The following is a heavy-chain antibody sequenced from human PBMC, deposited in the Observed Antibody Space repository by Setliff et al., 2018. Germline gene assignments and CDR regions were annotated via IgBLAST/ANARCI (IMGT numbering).Heavy chain of an antibody. V-gene: IGHV3-48*01. CDR3: ARDSSGSYYNVYYYYYYYMDV. J-gene: IGHJ6*03. CDR2: MSHTSMI. Sequence: GGSLRLSCAASGFNFNSYSMNWVRQAPGKGLEWVSYMSHTSMIYYADSVKGRFTISRDSAKNSLYLQLNSLRAEDTAMYFCARDSSGSYYNVYYYYYYYMDVWGKGTTVTVSS. CDR1: GFNFNSYS. D-gene: IGHD3-10*01.